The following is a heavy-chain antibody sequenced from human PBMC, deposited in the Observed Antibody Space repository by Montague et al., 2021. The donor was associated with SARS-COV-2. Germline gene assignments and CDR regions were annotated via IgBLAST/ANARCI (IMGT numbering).Heavy chain of an antibody. Sequence: SETLSLTCTVSGGTISSSSYYWGWIRQPPGKGLEWIGSIYYSGSTYYNPSLKSRVTISVDTPKNQFSLKLSSVTAAATAVYYCARFPTSYYYDSKAAPATPDAFDIWGQGAMVTVSS. J-gene: IGHJ3*02. V-gene: IGHV4-39*01. CDR3: ARFPTSYYYDSKAAPATPDAFDI. CDR1: GGTISSSSYY. D-gene: IGHD3-22*01. CDR2: IYYSGST.